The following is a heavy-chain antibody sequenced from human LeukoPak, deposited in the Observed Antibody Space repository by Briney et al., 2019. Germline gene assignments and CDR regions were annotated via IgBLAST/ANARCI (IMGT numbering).Heavy chain of an antibody. Sequence: GGSLRLSCAASGFTFSSYAMHWVRQAPGKGLEWVSAISGSGGSTYYADSVKGRFTISRDNSKNTLYLQMNSLRAEDTAVYYCAKYGEQWLAPWFVDYWGQGTLVTVSS. J-gene: IGHJ4*02. V-gene: IGHV3-23*01. CDR1: GFTFSSYA. D-gene: IGHD6-19*01. CDR3: AKYGEQWLAPWFVDY. CDR2: ISGSGGST.